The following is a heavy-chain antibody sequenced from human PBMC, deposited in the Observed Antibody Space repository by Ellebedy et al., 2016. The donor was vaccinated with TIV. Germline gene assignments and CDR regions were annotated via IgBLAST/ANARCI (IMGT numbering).Heavy chain of an antibody. CDR3: AKDLSPYDFWSDEQHYGMDV. D-gene: IGHD3-3*01. CDR1: GFTFSSYA. V-gene: IGHV3-23*01. Sequence: GESLKISXAGSGFTFSSYAMNWVRQAPGKGLEWVSVISGSGVITYYADFVKGRFTISRDNSKNTLYLQMNSLRAEDTAIYYCAKDLSPYDFWSDEQHYGMDVWGQGTTVTVSS. CDR2: ISGSGVIT. J-gene: IGHJ6*02.